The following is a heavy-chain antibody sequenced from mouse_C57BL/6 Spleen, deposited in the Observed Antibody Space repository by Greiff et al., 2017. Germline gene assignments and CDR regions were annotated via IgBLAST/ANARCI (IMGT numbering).Heavy chain of an antibody. CDR1: GFSLTSYG. V-gene: IGHV2-2*01. CDR2: IWSGGST. Sequence: VQLKESGPGLVQPSQSLSITCTVSGFSLTSYGVHWVRQSPGKGLEWLGVIWSGGSTDYNAAFISRLSISKDNSKSQVFFKMNSLQADDTAIYYCARPLYYGNYKDYAMDYWGQGTSVTVSS. CDR3: ARPLYYGNYKDYAMDY. D-gene: IGHD2-1*01. J-gene: IGHJ4*01.